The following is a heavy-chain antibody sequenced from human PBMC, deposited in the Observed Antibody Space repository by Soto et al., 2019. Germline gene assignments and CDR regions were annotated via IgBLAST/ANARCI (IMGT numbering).Heavy chain of an antibody. V-gene: IGHV3-30*18. J-gene: IGHJ6*02. CDR3: AKVVAAGTTTTRYYYYGMYV. D-gene: IGHD6-13*01. CDR1: GFTFSSYG. Sequence: PGGSLRLSCAASGFTFSSYGMHWVRQAPGKGLEWVAVISYDGSNKYYADSVKGRFTIFRDNSKNTLYLQMNSLRAEDTAVYYCAKVVAAGTTTTRYYYYGMYVWGRGTTVTVSS. CDR2: ISYDGSNK.